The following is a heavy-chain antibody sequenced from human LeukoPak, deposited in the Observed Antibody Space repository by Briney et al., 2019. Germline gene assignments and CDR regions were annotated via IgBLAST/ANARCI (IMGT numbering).Heavy chain of an antibody. CDR1: GGSISSYY. J-gene: IGHJ4*02. CDR2: IYYSGST. D-gene: IGHD4-17*01. CDR3: ARDYGERGFDY. V-gene: IGHV4-30-4*08. Sequence: PSETLSLTCTVSGGSISSYYWSWIREPPGKGLEWIGYIYYSGSTYYNPSLKSRVTISVDTSKNQFSLKLSSATAADTAVYYCARDYGERGFDYWGQGTLVTVSS.